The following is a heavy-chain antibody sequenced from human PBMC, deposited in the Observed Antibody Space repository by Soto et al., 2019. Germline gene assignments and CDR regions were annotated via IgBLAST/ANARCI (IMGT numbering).Heavy chain of an antibody. CDR1: GGSISSSSYY. CDR3: ARHVAYLYDIFPRTQLAP. V-gene: IGHV4-39*01. Sequence: SETLSLTCTVSGGSISSSSYYWGWIRQPPGKGLEWIGSIYYSGSTYYNPSLKSRVTISVDTSKNQFSLKLSSVTAADTAVYYCARHVAYLYDIFPRTQLAPWGQGTLVTVSS. CDR2: IYYSGST. D-gene: IGHD3-9*01. J-gene: IGHJ5*02.